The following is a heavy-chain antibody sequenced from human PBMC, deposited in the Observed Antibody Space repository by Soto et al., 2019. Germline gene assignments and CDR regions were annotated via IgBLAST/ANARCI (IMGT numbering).Heavy chain of an antibody. CDR2: IWYDGSNK. CDR1: GFTFSSYG. V-gene: IGHV3-33*01. J-gene: IGHJ6*02. Sequence: QVQLVESGGGVVQPGRSLRLSCAASGFTFSSYGMHWVRQAPGKGLEWVAVIWYDGSNKYYADSVKGRFTISRDNSKKALYLQMNSLRAEDTAVYYCARGAYGMDVWGQGTTVTVSS. CDR3: ARGAYGMDV.